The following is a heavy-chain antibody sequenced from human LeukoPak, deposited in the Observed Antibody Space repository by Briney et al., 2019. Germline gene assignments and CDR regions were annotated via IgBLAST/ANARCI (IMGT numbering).Heavy chain of an antibody. CDR1: SGSFSTYY. J-gene: IGHJ6*02. CDR2: INHSGST. Sequence: PSETLSLTCAVYSGSFSTYYWNWIRQPPGKGLEWIGEINHSGSTNYNPSLKSRVTISVDTSKNQFSLKLNSVTAADTAVYYCARGCSSTSCYGRYGMDVWGQGTTVTVSS. CDR3: ARGCSSTSCYGRYGMDV. V-gene: IGHV4-34*01. D-gene: IGHD2-2*01.